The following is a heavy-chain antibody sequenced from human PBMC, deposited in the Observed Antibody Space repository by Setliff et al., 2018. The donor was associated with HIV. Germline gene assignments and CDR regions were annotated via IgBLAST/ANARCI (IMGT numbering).Heavy chain of an antibody. V-gene: IGHV1-18*01. CDR1: GYTFTTYG. D-gene: IGHD3-16*01. J-gene: IGHJ5*02. CDR3: ARAMNLGATYNWFDP. CDR2: ISTYSDET. Sequence: ASVKVSCKPSGYTFTTYGLSWVRQAPGQGLEWMGWISTYSDETSSSQNLQGRLTMTTDTSTGTAYMELSSLRSEDTAVYYCARAMNLGATYNWFDPWGQGTLVTVSS.